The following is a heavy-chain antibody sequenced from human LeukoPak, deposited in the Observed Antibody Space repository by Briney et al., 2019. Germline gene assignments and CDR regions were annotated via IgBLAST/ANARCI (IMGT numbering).Heavy chain of an antibody. J-gene: IGHJ5*02. CDR3: ARDGGRSGTTT. V-gene: IGHV3-48*03. Sequence: PGGSLRLSCAASGFTFSSYEMNWVRQAPGKGLEWVSSSGSTIYYADSVKGRFTISRDNAKNSLYLQMNSLRAEDTAVYYCARDGGRSGTTTWGQGTLVTVSS. CDR1: GFTFSSYE. CDR2: SSGSTI. D-gene: IGHD1-1*01.